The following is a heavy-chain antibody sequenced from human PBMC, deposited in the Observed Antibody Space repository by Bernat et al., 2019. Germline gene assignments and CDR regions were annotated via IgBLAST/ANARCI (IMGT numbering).Heavy chain of an antibody. CDR1: GGSISGYY. D-gene: IGHD6-13*01. J-gene: IGHJ6*02. Sequence: QVQLQESGPGLVKPSETLFLTCTVSGGSISGYYWSWIRQPPGKGLEWIGYIYYSGSTNYNPSLKSRVTISVDTSKNQFSLELSTVTAADTAVYYCARDQGIAATGTINYGMDVWGQGTTVTVSS. CDR3: ARDQGIAATGTINYGMDV. V-gene: IGHV4-59*01. CDR2: IYYSGST.